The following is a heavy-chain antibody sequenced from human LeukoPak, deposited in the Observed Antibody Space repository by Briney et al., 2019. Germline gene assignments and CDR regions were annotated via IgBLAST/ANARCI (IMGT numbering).Heavy chain of an antibody. CDR1: GYTFTRYG. Sequence: ASVKVSCRASGYTFTRYGISWVRQAPGQGLEWMGWISGYNGDTHYAQSLQGRVSMTTDTSTSTAYMELRSLRSDDTAVYYCVRDGRITIFGVDQDFDYWGQGTLVTLYS. J-gene: IGHJ4*02. D-gene: IGHD3-3*01. V-gene: IGHV1-18*01. CDR3: VRDGRITIFGVDQDFDY. CDR2: ISGYNGDT.